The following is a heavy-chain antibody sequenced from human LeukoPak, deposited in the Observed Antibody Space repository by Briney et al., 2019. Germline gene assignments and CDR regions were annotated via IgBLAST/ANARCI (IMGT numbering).Heavy chain of an antibody. Sequence: GGSLRLSCAASGFTLSSYAMSWVRQAPGKGLEWVSAISGSGGSTYYADSVKGRFTISRDNSKNTLYLQMNSLRVEDTAVYYCAKGSMGRCSGNSCYSVYWGQGTLVTVSS. CDR3: AKGSMGRCSGNSCYSVY. CDR2: ISGSGGST. V-gene: IGHV3-23*01. D-gene: IGHD5-12*01. J-gene: IGHJ4*02. CDR1: GFTLSSYA.